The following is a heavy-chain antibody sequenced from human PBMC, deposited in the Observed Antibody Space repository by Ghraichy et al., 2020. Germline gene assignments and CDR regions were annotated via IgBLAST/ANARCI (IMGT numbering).Heavy chain of an antibody. D-gene: IGHD3-10*01. J-gene: IGHJ4*02. CDR1: GFTFSSYA. V-gene: IGHV3-23*01. Sequence: GGSLRLSCAASGFTFSSYAMSWVRQAPGKGLEWVSAISGSGGSTYYADSVKGRFTISRDNSKNTLYLQMNSLRAEDTAVYYCAKDEYYYGSGTSGYWGQGTLVTVSS. CDR2: ISGSGGST. CDR3: AKDEYYYGSGTSGY.